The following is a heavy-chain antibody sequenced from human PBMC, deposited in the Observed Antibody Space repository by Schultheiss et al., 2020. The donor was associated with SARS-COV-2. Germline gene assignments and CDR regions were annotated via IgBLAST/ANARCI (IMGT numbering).Heavy chain of an antibody. V-gene: IGHV4-59*08. CDR1: GGSFSGYY. Sequence: SETLSLTCAVYGGSFSGYYWSWIRQPPGKGLEWIGYIYYSGSTNYNPSLKSRVTISVDTSKNQFSLKLSSVTAADTAVYYCASQRPYSGRGYWGQGTLVTVSS. CDR3: ASQRPYSGRGY. D-gene: IGHD1-26*01. J-gene: IGHJ4*02. CDR2: IYYSGST.